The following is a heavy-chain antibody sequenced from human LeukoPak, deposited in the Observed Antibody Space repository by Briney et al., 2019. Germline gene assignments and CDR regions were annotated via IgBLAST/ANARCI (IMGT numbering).Heavy chain of an antibody. D-gene: IGHD2-2*01. CDR1: VYTFTSYD. V-gene: IGHV1-8*01. J-gene: IGHJ4*02. CDR2: MNPNNCNT. CDR3: ARDQLLQDFDY. Sequence: ASVKVSCKSSVYTFTSYDINWVRQATAQGLEWMGWMNPNNCNTGYAQKFQGRVPMTRTTSITTAYMELSSMRSEDPAVYYCARDQLLQDFDYWGQGTLVTVSS.